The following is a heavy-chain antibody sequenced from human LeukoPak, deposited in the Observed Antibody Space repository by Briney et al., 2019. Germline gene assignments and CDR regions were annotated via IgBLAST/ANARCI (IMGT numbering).Heavy chain of an antibody. D-gene: IGHD3-10*01. CDR1: GGSISSSSYY. Sequence: PSETLSLTCTVSGGSISSSSYYWGWIRQPPGKGLEWIGEINHSGSTNYNPSLKSRVTISVDTSKNQFSLKLSSVTAADTAVYYCARGGSWNSGRGWFDPWGQGTLVTVSS. CDR2: INHSGST. J-gene: IGHJ5*02. CDR3: ARGGSWNSGRGWFDP. V-gene: IGHV4-39*07.